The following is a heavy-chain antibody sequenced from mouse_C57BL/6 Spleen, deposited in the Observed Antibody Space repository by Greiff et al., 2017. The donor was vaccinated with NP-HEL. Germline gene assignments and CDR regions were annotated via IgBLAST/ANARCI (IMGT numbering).Heavy chain of an antibody. V-gene: IGHV14-1*01. J-gene: IGHJ4*01. CDR1: GFNIKDYD. D-gene: IGHD2-12*01. Sequence: VKLLQSGAGLVRPGASVKFSCAASGFNIKDYDMHWVRQAPEQGLEWVGRIGTEDGTIEYAPKFQGQATMTADTSSNTAYLQHSSLTSEDTAVYYCTTWRCYDGEDAIDYWGQGTSVTVSS. CDR2: IGTEDGTI. CDR3: TTWRCYDGEDAIDY.